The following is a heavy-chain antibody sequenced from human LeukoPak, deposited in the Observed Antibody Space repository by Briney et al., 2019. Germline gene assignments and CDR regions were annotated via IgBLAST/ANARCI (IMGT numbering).Heavy chain of an antibody. J-gene: IGHJ3*02. Sequence: GASLKISCAASGFTFSSYWMHWVRQVPGKGLVWVSRINSDGSSTSYADSVKGRFTISRDNAKNTLYVQMNSLRAEDTAVYYCSTGSGHAFDIWGRGTMVTVSS. CDR3: STGSGHAFDI. CDR2: INSDGSST. D-gene: IGHD3-10*01. V-gene: IGHV3-74*01. CDR1: GFTFSSYW.